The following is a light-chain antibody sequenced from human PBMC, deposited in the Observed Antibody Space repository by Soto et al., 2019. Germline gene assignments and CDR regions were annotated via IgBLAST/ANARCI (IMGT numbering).Light chain of an antibody. CDR2: GAS. J-gene: IGKJ3*01. Sequence: EIVLTQSPGTLSSSPGERATLSCRASQSVSSNYLAWYQQKPGQAPRLLIYGASNRATGIPDRFSGSGSGTDFTLTISRLEPEDFAVYYCQQYSSSPTFGPGTKVDIK. CDR3: QQYSSSPT. CDR1: QSVSSNY. V-gene: IGKV3-20*01.